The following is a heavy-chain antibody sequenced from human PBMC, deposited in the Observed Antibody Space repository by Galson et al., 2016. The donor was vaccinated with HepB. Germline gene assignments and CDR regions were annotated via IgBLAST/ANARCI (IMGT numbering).Heavy chain of an antibody. Sequence: CAISGDSVSSNSAAWNWIRQSPSGGLEWLGRTYYRSKWYNDSAVSVKSRITINPDTSKNQFSLQLNSVTPEGTAVYYCTRNLAYDIFTDSAHYGMDVWGQGTTVIVSS. CDR2: TYYRSKWYN. V-gene: IGHV6-1*01. J-gene: IGHJ6*02. CDR1: GDSVSSNSAA. CDR3: TRNLAYDIFTDSAHYGMDV. D-gene: IGHD3-9*01.